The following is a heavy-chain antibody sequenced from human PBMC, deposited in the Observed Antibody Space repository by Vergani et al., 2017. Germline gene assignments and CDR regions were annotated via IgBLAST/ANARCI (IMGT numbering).Heavy chain of an antibody. CDR1: GGSISSGSYY. CDR3: ARGVGATLYYYYGMDV. V-gene: IGHV4-61*02. J-gene: IGHJ6*02. CDR2: IYTSGST. Sequence: QVQLQESGPGLVKPSQTLSLTCTVSGGSISSGSYYWSWIRQPAGKGLEWIGRIYTSGSTNYNPSLKSRVTISVDTSKNQFSLKLSSVTAADTAVYYCARGVGATLYYYYGMDVWGQGTTVTVSS. D-gene: IGHD1-26*01.